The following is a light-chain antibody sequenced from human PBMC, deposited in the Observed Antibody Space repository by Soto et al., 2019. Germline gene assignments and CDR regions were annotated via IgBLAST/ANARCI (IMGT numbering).Light chain of an antibody. Sequence: VLTQSPATLFLSPGERATLSCRASQTVSRYLAWYQQKPGQAPRLLIYYASSRATGIPARFSGSGSGTDYTLTISSLEPEDFAVYYCQQRSTWPLFTFGGGNKVEI. J-gene: IGKJ4*01. CDR1: QTVSRY. CDR2: YAS. V-gene: IGKV3-11*01. CDR3: QQRSTWPLFT.